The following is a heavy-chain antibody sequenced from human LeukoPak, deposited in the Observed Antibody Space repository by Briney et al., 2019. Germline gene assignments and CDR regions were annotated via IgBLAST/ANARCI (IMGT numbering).Heavy chain of an antibody. D-gene: IGHD3-16*01. Sequence: SETLSLTCTVSGGSISSYYWSWIRQPPGKGLEWIGYIYYSGSTYYNPSLKSRVTISVDTSKNQFSLKLSSVTAADTAVYYCARVSFGAFDIWGQGTMVTVSS. J-gene: IGHJ3*02. V-gene: IGHV4-59*12. CDR3: ARVSFGAFDI. CDR1: GGSISSYY. CDR2: IYYSGST.